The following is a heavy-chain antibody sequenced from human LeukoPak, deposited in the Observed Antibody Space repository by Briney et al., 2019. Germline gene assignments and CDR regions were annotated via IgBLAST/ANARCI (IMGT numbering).Heavy chain of an antibody. CDR1: GGSISSENYY. D-gene: IGHD4-23*01. CDR2: IYDSAST. Sequence: SETLSLTCTVSGGSISSENYYWGWMRQTPGKGLDWIGSIYDSASTNYNPSLKSRVTISLDTSKNQVSLRLTSVAAADTAVYYCARCRDGGRGEAADFWSPGTLVTVSS. CDR3: ARCRDGGRGEAADF. V-gene: IGHV4-39*07. J-gene: IGHJ4*02.